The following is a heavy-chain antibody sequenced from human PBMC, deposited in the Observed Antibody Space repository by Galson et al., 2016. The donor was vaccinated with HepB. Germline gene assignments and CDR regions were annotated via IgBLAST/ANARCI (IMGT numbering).Heavy chain of an antibody. CDR2: ISYDGRNK. V-gene: IGHV3-30*03. Sequence: SLRLSCAASGFTFSNYGMHWVRQAPGKGLEWVTVISYDGRNKYYADSVKGRFTISRDNADNTVFLQMNSLRPEDTAVYFCARDHGSGSSISRYYGMDVWGQGTTVTVSS. D-gene: IGHD3-10*01. CDR1: GFTFSNYG. J-gene: IGHJ6*02. CDR3: ARDHGSGSSISRYYGMDV.